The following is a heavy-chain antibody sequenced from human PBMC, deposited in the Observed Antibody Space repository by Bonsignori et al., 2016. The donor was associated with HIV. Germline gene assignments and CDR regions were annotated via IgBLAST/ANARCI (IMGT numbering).Heavy chain of an antibody. Sequence: WVRQAPGQGLEWMGGIIPILGIANYAQKFQGRVTITADKSTSTAYMELSSLRSEDTAVYYCARDRNTMVRGVNNWFDPWGPGNPGHRLL. CDR2: IIPILGIA. J-gene: IGHJ5*02. D-gene: IGHD3-10*01. CDR3: ARDRNTMVRGVNNWFDP. V-gene: IGHV1-69*10.